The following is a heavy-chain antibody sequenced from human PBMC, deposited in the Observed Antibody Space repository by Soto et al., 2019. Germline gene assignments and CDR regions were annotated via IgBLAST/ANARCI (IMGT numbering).Heavy chain of an antibody. D-gene: IGHD6-19*01. V-gene: IGHV3-30*18. CDR1: RFRFSAYG. Sequence: QVKLVESGGAVVQSGRSLRLSCTASRFRFSAYGMHWVRQAPGKGLEWVALISDDGKTQFFTDSVEGRFTISRDNSRNTLCLQVNSLRPEDTAVYYCVKGGYKTGWPPFDHWGHGTRVTVSS. CDR3: VKGGYKTGWPPFDH. J-gene: IGHJ4*01. CDR2: ISDDGKTQ.